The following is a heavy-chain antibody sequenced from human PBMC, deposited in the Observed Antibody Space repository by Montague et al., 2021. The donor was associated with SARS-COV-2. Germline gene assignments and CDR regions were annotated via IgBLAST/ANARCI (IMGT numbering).Heavy chain of an antibody. CDR3: ARATLYMDV. V-gene: IGHV3-7*01. CDR2: IKHDESEK. Sequence: SLRLSCAASGFTFSGYWMSWVRQAPGKGLEWVANIKHDESEKYYADSVKGRFTISRDNAKNSLYLRVNSLRAEDTAVYYCARATLYMDVWGKGTAVTVSS. CDR1: GFTFSGYW. J-gene: IGHJ6*03.